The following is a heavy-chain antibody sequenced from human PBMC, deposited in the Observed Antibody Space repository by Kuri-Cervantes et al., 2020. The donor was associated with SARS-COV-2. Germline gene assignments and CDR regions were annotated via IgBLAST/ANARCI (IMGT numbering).Heavy chain of an antibody. J-gene: IGHJ4*02. D-gene: IGHD3-3*01. CDR2: ISYDGSNK. V-gene: IGHV3-30*03. Sequence: GESLKISCAASGFTFSSYGMHWVRQAPGKGLEWVAVISYDGSNKYYADSVKGRFTISRDNSKNTLYLQMNSLRAEDTAVYYCARDLGFLEWLFQDWGQGTLVTVSS. CDR1: GFTFSSYG. CDR3: ARDLGFLEWLFQD.